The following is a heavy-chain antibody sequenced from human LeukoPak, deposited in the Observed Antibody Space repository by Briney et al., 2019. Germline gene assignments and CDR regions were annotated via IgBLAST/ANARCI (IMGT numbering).Heavy chain of an antibody. Sequence: GGSLRFSCAASGFTFSSYSMNGVRQAPGKGLEWVSSISSSSSYIYYADSVKGRFTISRDNAKNSLYLQMNSLRAEDTAVYYCARDVSSSWSPFFDYWGQGTLVTVSS. CDR2: ISSSSSYI. D-gene: IGHD6-13*01. J-gene: IGHJ4*02. CDR1: GFTFSSYS. V-gene: IGHV3-21*01. CDR3: ARDVSSSWSPFFDY.